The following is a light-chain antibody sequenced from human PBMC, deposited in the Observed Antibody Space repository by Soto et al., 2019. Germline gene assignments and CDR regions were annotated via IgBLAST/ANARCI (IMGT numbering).Light chain of an antibody. CDR3: QSFDISNVV. V-gene: IGLV6-57*04. Sequence: NFMLTQPHSVSESPGKTVTISCTRSSGSIASNYVQWYQQRLGSAPTPVIYEDSQRPSGVPDRFSGSIDSSSNSASLTISRLKTEDEADYYCQSFDISNVVFGGGTKLTVL. CDR1: SGSIASNY. CDR2: EDS. J-gene: IGLJ2*01.